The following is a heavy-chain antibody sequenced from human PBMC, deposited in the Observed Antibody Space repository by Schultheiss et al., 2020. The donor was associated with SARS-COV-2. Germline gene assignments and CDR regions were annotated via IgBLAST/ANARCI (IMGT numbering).Heavy chain of an antibody. J-gene: IGHJ4*02. Sequence: GGSLRLSCAASGFTFSGSAMHWVRQASGKGLEWVSSISSSSSYIYYADSVKGRFTISRDNAKSALYLQMNSLRAEDTAVYFCAREPPYDFWSGYYSEGFDYWGQGTLVTVSS. CDR2: ISSSSSYI. CDR1: GFTFSGSA. CDR3: AREPPYDFWSGYYSEGFDY. D-gene: IGHD3-3*01. V-gene: IGHV3-21*01.